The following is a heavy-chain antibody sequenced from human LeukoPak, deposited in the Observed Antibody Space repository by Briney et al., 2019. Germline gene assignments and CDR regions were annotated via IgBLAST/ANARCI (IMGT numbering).Heavy chain of an antibody. V-gene: IGHV3-23*01. D-gene: IGHD3-10*01. CDR2: ISGSGGST. CDR3: AKDYYGSGSYFDY. J-gene: IGHJ4*02. CDR1: GFTFSSYS. Sequence: GGSLRLSCAASGFTFSSYSMNWVRQAPGKGLEWVSAISGSGGSTYYADSVKGRFTISRDNSKNTLYLQMNSLRAEDTAVYYCAKDYYGSGSYFDYWGQGTLVTVSP.